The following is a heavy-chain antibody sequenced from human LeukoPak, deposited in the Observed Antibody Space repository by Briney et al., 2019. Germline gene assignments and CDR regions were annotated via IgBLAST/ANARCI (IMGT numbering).Heavy chain of an antibody. CDR1: GGSISSYY. J-gene: IGHJ4*02. D-gene: IGHD1-26*01. V-gene: IGHV4-4*07. CDR2: IYTSGST. CDR3: ARGLVGGGSYYLDC. Sequence: SETLSLTCTVSGGSISSYYWSWIRQPAGKGLEWIGRIYTSGSTNYNPSLKSRVTMSVDTSKNQFSLKLSSVTAADTAVYYCARGLVGGGSYYLDCWRQGTLVAVCS.